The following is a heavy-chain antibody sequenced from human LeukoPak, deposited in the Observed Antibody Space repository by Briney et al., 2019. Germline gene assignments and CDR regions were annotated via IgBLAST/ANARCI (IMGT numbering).Heavy chain of an antibody. CDR3: ARHVPRYFDWLFPDY. V-gene: IGHV5-51*01. J-gene: IGHJ4*02. CDR2: IYPGDSDT. Sequence: GESLKISCKGSGYSFTSYWIGWVRQMPGKGLEWMGIIYPGDSDTRYSPSFQGQVTISADKYISTAYLQWSSLKASDTAMYYCARHVPRYFDWLFPDYWGQGTLVTVSS. CDR1: GYSFTSYW. D-gene: IGHD3-9*01.